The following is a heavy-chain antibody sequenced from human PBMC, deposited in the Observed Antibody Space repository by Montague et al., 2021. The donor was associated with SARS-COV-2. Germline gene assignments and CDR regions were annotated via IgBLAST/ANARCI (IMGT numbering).Heavy chain of an antibody. J-gene: IGHJ4*02. CDR1: GGSISSGGYY. CDR3: ARIGGWAGAF. CDR2: TYNNDRT. Sequence: LSLTCTVSGGSISSGGYYWSWIRQHPGKGLEWIGYTYNNDRTKYTPSLESRVSISVDMSKNQFSLKLSSVTAADTAVYYCARIGGWAGAFWGQGTLVTVSS. D-gene: IGHD6-19*01. V-gene: IGHV4-30-4*08.